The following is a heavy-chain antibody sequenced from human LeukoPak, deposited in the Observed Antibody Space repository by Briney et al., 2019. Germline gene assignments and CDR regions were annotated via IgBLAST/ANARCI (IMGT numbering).Heavy chain of an antibody. Sequence: SETLSLTCTVSGGSISSSSYYWGWIRPPPGKGLEWIGSIYYSGSTYYNPSLKSRVTISVDTSKNQFSLKLSSVTAADTAVYYCARDIGSSPYYFDYWGQGTLVTVSS. D-gene: IGHD6-13*01. J-gene: IGHJ4*02. V-gene: IGHV4-39*07. CDR3: ARDIGSSPYYFDY. CDR1: GGSISSSSYY. CDR2: IYYSGST.